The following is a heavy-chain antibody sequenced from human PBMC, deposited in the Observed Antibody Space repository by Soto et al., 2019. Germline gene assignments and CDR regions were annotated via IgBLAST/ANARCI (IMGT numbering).Heavy chain of an antibody. D-gene: IGHD3-22*01. CDR2: IYYSGST. CDR3: ARDSGYYDSSGYRVGAFDI. Sequence: QVQLQESGPGLVKPSQTLSLTCTVSGGSISSGGYYWSWIRQHPGKGLEWIGYIYYSGSTYYNPSRKSRVTISVDTSKNQFSLKLSSVTAADTAVYYCARDSGYYDSSGYRVGAFDIWGQGTMVTVS. V-gene: IGHV4-31*03. CDR1: GGSISSGGYY. J-gene: IGHJ3*02.